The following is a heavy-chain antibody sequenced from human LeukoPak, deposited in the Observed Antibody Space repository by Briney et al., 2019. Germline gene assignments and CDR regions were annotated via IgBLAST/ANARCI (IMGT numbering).Heavy chain of an antibody. D-gene: IGHD3-9*01. Sequence: GGSLRLSCAASGFTFDDYAMHWVRQAPGKGLEWVSGISWNSGSIGYADSVKGRFTISRDNAKNSLYLQMNSLRAEDTALCYCAKAPTYYDILTGYYSSPPESWGQGTLVTVSS. J-gene: IGHJ5*02. V-gene: IGHV3-9*01. CDR3: AKAPTYYDILTGYYSSPPES. CDR1: GFTFDDYA. CDR2: ISWNSGSI.